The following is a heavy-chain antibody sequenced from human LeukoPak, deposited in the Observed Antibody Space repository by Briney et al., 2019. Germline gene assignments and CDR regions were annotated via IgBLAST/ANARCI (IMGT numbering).Heavy chain of an antibody. CDR1: GGSFSGYY. Sequence: PSETLSLTCAVYGGSFSGYYWSWIRQPPGKGLEWIGEINHSGSTNYNPSLKSRVTISVDTSKNQFSLKLSSVTAADTAVYYCARESQSYEGDDYWGQGTLVTVSS. V-gene: IGHV4-34*01. CDR2: INHSGST. D-gene: IGHD3-10*01. CDR3: ARESQSYEGDDY. J-gene: IGHJ4*02.